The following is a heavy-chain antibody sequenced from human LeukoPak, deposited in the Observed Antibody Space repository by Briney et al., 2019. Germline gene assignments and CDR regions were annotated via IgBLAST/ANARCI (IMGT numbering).Heavy chain of an antibody. J-gene: IGHJ4*02. CDR1: GFTFSSYA. CDR2: ISYDGSNK. Sequence: GGSLRLSCAASGFTFSSYAMHWVRQAPGKGLEWVAVISYDGSNKYYADSVKGRFTISRDNSKNTLYLQMNSLRAEDTAVYYCARDRTEQLVPDYWGQGTLVTVSS. D-gene: IGHD6-13*01. V-gene: IGHV3-30-3*01. CDR3: ARDRTEQLVPDY.